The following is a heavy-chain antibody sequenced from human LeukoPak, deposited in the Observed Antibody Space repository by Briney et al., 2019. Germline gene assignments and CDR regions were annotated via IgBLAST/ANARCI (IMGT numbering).Heavy chain of an antibody. CDR3: ARDRPNYSTPHDAFDI. V-gene: IGHV1-69*05. J-gene: IGHJ3*02. Sequence: GASVKVSCKASGGTFSSYAISWVRQAPGQGLEWMGGIIPIFGTANYAQKFQGRVTITTDESTSTAYMELSSLRSEDTAVYYCARDRPNYSTPHDAFDIWGQGTMVTVSS. D-gene: IGHD4-11*01. CDR2: IIPIFGTA. CDR1: GGTFSSYA.